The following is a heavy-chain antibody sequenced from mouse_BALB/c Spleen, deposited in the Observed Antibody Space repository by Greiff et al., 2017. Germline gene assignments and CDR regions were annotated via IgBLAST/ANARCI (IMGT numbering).Heavy chain of an antibody. V-gene: IGHV1-87*01. CDR1: GYTFTSYW. D-gene: IGHD1-1*01. Sequence: VQLQQSGAELARPGASVKLSCKASGYTFTSYWMQWVKQRPGQGLEWIGAIYPGDGDTRYTQKFKGKATLTADKSSSTAYMQLSSLASEDSAVYYCARRSRITSFDYWGQGTTLTVSS. J-gene: IGHJ2*01. CDR3: ARRSRITSFDY. CDR2: IYPGDGDT.